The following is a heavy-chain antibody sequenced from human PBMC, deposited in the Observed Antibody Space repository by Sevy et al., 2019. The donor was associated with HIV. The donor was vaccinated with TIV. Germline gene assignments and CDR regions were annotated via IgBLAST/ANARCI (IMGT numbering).Heavy chain of an antibody. CDR1: GYIFTSYW. D-gene: IGHD2-15*01. J-gene: IGHJ4*02. V-gene: IGHV5-51*01. Sequence: GESLKISCKGSGYIFTSYWIGWVRQMPGKGLEWMGIIYPGDSDTRYSPSFQGQVTITADKSISTAYLQWSSLKVSDTAMYYCARGFCSGGSCSDFDYWGQGTLVTVSS. CDR3: ARGFCSGGSCSDFDY. CDR2: IYPGDSDT.